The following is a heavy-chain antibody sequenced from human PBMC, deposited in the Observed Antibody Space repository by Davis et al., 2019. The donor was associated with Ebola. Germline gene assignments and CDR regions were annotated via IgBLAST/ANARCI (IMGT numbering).Heavy chain of an antibody. Sequence: PSETLSLTCAVYGGSISSYYWSWIRQPPGKGLEWIGYIYYSGSTNYNPSLKSRVTISVDTSKNQFSLKLSSVTAADTAVYYCARAQFTMVRGVIITGGWFDPWGQGTLVTVSS. V-gene: IGHV4-59*01. CDR3: ARAQFTMVRGVIITGGWFDP. CDR1: GGSISSYY. CDR2: IYYSGST. J-gene: IGHJ5*02. D-gene: IGHD3-10*01.